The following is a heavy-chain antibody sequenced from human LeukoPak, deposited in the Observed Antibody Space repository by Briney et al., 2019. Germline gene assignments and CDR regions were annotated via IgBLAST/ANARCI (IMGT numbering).Heavy chain of an antibody. CDR1: GFTFSSYG. CDR2: IRYEGSNK. V-gene: IGHV3-30*02. CDR3: AKEGSAYSNGADY. J-gene: IGHJ4*02. D-gene: IGHD5-18*01. Sequence: PGGSLRLSCAASGFTFSSYGMHWVRQAPGKGLEWVAFIRYEGSNKYYADSVKGRFTISRDNSKNTLHLEMNSLRADDMGVYYCAKEGSAYSNGADYWGEGTLVTVSS.